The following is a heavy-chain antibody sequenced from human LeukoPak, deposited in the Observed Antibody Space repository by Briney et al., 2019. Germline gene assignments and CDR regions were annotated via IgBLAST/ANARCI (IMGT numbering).Heavy chain of an antibody. CDR1: GYSISSGYW. V-gene: IGHV4-38-2*02. J-gene: IGHJ4*02. CDR3: AGVRPGIAATGTWAAPV. Sequence: SETLSLTCTVSGYSISSGYWWGWIRQSPGVGLEWIGSVHHSGSIYYNPSFKSRVTISVDTSKNQFSLKLSSVTAADTAVYYCAGVRPGIAATGTWAAPVWGQGTLVTVSS. D-gene: IGHD6-13*01. CDR2: VHHSGSI.